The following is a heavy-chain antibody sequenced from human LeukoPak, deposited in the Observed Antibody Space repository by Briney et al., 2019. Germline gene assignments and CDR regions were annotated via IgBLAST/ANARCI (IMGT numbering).Heavy chain of an antibody. J-gene: IGHJ6*03. CDR3: AREVVVAATRSFPRYYYYYMDV. D-gene: IGHD2-15*01. CDR2: IYYSGST. Sequence: SETLSLTCTVSGGSISSSSYYWSWIRQPPGKGLEWIGSIYYSGSTYYNPSLKSRVTISVDTSKNQFSLKLSSVAAADTAVYYCAREVVVAATRSFPRYYYYYMDVWGKGTSVTVSS. V-gene: IGHV4-39*02. CDR1: GGSISSSSYY.